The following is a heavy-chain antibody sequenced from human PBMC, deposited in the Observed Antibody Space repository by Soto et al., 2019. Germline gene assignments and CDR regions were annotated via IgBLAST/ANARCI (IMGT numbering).Heavy chain of an antibody. CDR3: ARDSGGSGY. V-gene: IGHV3-30-3*01. D-gene: IGHD3-10*01. J-gene: IGHJ4*02. Sequence: QVQLVESGGGVVQPGRSLRLSCAASGFTFSSYAMHWVRQAPGKGLEWVAVISYDGSNKYYADSVKGRFTISRDNSKNTLYLQMNSLRAEDTAVYYCARDSGGSGYSGQGTLVTVSS. CDR2: ISYDGSNK. CDR1: GFTFSSYA.